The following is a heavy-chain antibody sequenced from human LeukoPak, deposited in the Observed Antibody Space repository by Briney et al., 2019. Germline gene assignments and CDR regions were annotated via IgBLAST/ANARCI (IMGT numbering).Heavy chain of an antibody. J-gene: IGHJ2*01. CDR3: ARDSTGYWYFDL. V-gene: IGHV3-53*01. D-gene: IGHD3-3*02. Sequence: PGGSLRLSCAASGFTFSSSAMSWVRQAPGKGLEWVSVFYSGGDTHYADSVKGRFTISRDNSKNTLYLQMNSLRAEDTAVYYCARDSTGYWYFDLWGRGTLVSVSS. CDR1: GFTFSSSA. CDR2: FYSGGDT.